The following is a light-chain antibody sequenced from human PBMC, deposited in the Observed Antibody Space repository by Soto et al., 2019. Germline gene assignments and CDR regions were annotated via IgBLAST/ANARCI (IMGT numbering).Light chain of an antibody. Sequence: EIEMTQSPATLSASPGERVTITCRASLSITVYLAWYQQKPGQAPRLLFFGASSMPSGVPSRFSGSGSGTEFTLTISSLQSEDFGVYYCQQYNKYSQTFGQGTKVDIK. V-gene: IGKV3-15*01. CDR3: QQYNKYSQT. CDR2: GAS. J-gene: IGKJ1*01. CDR1: LSITVY.